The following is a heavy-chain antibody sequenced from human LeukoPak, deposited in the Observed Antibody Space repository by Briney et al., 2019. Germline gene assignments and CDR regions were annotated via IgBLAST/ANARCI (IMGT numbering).Heavy chain of an antibody. V-gene: IGHV1-2*06. J-gene: IGHJ4*02. CDR2: INSNRGGT. D-gene: IGHD7-27*01. Sequence: ASVKVSCKASGYTFTDYFIHWVRQAPGQGLEWMGRINSNRGGTEFAQRFQGSVTMTRDTSINTAYMELSRLRSDDTAVYYCARDLSSTANWEFDYWGQGTLVTVSS. CDR1: GYTFTDYF. CDR3: ARDLSSTANWEFDY.